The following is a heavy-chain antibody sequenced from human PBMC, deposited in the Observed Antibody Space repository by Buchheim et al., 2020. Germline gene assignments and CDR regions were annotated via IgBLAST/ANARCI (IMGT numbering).Heavy chain of an antibody. CDR2: IYYSGST. V-gene: IGHV4-39*07. D-gene: IGHD2-2*01. CDR1: GGSISSSSYY. J-gene: IGHJ5*02. Sequence: QLQLQESGPGLVKPSETLSLTCTVSGGSISSSSYYWGWIRQPPGKGLEWIGSIYYSGSTYYNPSLKSRVTISVDTSKNQFSLKLSSVTAADTAVYYCARGDCSSTSCLILRGWFDPWGQGTL. CDR3: ARGDCSSTSCLILRGWFDP.